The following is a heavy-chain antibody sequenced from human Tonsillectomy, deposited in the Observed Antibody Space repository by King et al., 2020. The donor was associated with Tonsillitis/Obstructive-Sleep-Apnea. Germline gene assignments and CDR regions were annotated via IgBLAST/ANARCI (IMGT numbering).Heavy chain of an antibody. J-gene: IGHJ4*02. CDR3: TRDRGILIGYYPFDC. Sequence: VQLVESGGGLVKPGGSLRLSYAASGFSFSSYTMNWVRQAPGKGLEWVSSLSSSSGYIYYADSVKGRFTISRDNARNSLYLQMNSLRAEDTAVYYCTRDRGILIGYYPFDCWGQGSLVTVSS. CDR1: GFSFSSYT. D-gene: IGHD3-9*01. CDR2: LSSSSGYI. V-gene: IGHV3-21*01.